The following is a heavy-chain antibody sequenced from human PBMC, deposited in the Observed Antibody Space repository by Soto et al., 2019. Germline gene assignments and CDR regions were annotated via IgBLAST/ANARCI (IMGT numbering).Heavy chain of an antibody. D-gene: IGHD6-19*01. CDR2: ISYDGSNK. Sequence: QVQLVESGGGVVQPGRSLRLSCAASGFTFSSYGMHWVRQAPGKGLEWVAVISYDGSNKYYADSVKGRFTISRDNSKNTLYLQMNSLRDEDTDVYYCAKQQSSGWYGGYYFDYWGQGTPVTVSS. CDR1: GFTFSSYG. J-gene: IGHJ4*02. CDR3: AKQQSSGWYGGYYFDY. V-gene: IGHV3-30*18.